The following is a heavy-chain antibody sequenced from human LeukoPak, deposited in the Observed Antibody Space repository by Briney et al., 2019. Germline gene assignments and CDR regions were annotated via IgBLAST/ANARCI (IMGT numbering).Heavy chain of an antibody. Sequence: GGSLRLSCVASGFTFNTYWMSWVRQTPGRGLEWVANIKQDGSQTYYVDSVKGRFTISRDNANNSLYLQMNSLRADDTAVYYCAREEYSGSYAAFDIWGQGTMVTVSS. J-gene: IGHJ3*02. D-gene: IGHD1-26*01. CDR2: IKQDGSQT. CDR3: AREEYSGSYAAFDI. CDR1: GFTFNTYW. V-gene: IGHV3-7*01.